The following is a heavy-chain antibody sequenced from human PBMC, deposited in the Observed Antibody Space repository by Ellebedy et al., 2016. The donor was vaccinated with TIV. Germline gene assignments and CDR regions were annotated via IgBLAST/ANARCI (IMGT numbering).Heavy chain of an antibody. D-gene: IGHD3-3*01. J-gene: IGHJ5*02. CDR3: ARGGDGKIFESWFDP. V-gene: IGHV4-34*01. Sequence: SETLSLXXAVYGGSFSGYYWSWIRQPPGKGLEWIGEINHSGSTNYNPSLKSRVTISVDTSKNQFSLKLSSVTAADTAVYYCARGGDGKIFESWFDPWGQGTLVTVSS. CDR2: INHSGST. CDR1: GGSFSGYY.